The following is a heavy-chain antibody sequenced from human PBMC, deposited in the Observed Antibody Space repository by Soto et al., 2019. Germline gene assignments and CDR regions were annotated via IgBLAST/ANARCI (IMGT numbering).Heavy chain of an antibody. Sequence: QVQLVQSGAEVKKPGSSVKVSCKASGGTFSSYTISWVRQAPGQGLEWMGRIIPILGIANYAQKFQGRVTITADKSTSTAYMELSSLRSEDTAVYYCVYESNYYYMDVWGKGTTVTVSS. CDR3: VYESNYYYMDV. J-gene: IGHJ6*03. V-gene: IGHV1-69*02. CDR2: IIPILGIA. D-gene: IGHD3-3*01. CDR1: GGTFSSYT.